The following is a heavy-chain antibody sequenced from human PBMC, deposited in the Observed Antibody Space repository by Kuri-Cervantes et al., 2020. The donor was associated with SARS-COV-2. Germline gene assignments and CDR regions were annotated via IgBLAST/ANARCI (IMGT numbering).Heavy chain of an antibody. CDR3: ARVGGSIRLRIAAAGIYYFDY. D-gene: IGHD6-13*01. V-gene: IGHV4-59*12. CDR1: GGSISSYY. Sequence: SETLSLTCTVPGGSISSYYWSWIRQPPGKGLEWIGYIYYSGSTNYNPSLKSRVTISVDTSKNQFSLKLSSVTAADTAVYYCARVGGSIRLRIAAAGIYYFDYWGQGTLVTVSS. J-gene: IGHJ4*02. CDR2: IYYSGST.